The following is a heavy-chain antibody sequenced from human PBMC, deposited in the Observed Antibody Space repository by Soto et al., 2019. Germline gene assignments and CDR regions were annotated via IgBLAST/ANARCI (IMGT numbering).Heavy chain of an antibody. V-gene: IGHV3-33*03. J-gene: IGHJ4*02. CDR2: IWYDGSKE. D-gene: IGHD1-1*01. CDR1: GFTFSSYG. CDR3: ARVGVADYLNDLAD. Sequence: QVQLVESGGGVVQPGRSLRLSCAASGFTFSSYGMYWVRQAPGKGLEWVALIWYDGSKEYYADSVKGRFTISRDNSKNTLHLQINSVRAEDTVVYYCARVGVADYLNDLADWGQGTLVTVSS.